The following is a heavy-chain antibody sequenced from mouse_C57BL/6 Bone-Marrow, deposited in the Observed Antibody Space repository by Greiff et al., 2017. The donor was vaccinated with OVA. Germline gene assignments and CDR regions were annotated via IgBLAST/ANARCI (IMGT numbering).Heavy chain of an antibody. CDR3: ARDGGLRRWFAY. V-gene: IGHV3-6*01. Sequence: EVQLQESGPGLVKPSQSLSLTCSVTGYSITSGYYWNWIRQFPGNKLEWMGYISYDGSNNYNPSLKNRISINRDTSKNQFFLKLNSVTTEDTATYYCARDGGLRRWFAYWGQGTLVTVSA. CDR1: GYSITSGYY. CDR2: ISYDGSN. D-gene: IGHD2-4*01. J-gene: IGHJ3*01.